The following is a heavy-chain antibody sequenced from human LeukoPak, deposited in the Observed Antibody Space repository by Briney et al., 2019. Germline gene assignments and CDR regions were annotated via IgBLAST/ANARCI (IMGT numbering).Heavy chain of an antibody. Sequence: SETLSLTCTVSAGSINSYYWSWIRQPPGKGLEWIGYIYYSGSTNYNPSHKSRVTISVDPSKNQFSLRLRSVTAADTAVYYCARGRDFLHYFGHWGLGTLVTVSS. J-gene: IGHJ4*02. CDR1: AGSINSYY. CDR3: ARGRDFLHYFGH. CDR2: IYYSGST. V-gene: IGHV4-59*01.